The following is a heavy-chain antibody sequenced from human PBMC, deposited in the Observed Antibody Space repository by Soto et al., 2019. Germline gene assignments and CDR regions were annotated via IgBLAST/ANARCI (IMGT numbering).Heavy chain of an antibody. J-gene: IGHJ4*02. V-gene: IGHV4-59*01. Sequence: SETLSLTCTVSGGSISSYYWSWIRQPPGKGLEWIGYIYYSGSTNYNPPLKSRVTISVDTSKNQFSLKLSSVTAADTAVYYCARYGGYSYGPDFDYWGQGTLVTVSS. CDR1: GGSISSYY. CDR2: IYYSGST. D-gene: IGHD5-18*01. CDR3: ARYGGYSYGPDFDY.